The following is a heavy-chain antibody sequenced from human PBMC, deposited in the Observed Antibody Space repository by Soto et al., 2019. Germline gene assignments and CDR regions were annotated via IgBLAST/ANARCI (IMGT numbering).Heavy chain of an antibody. D-gene: IGHD4-4*01. CDR3: ARGIKTTAPGY. J-gene: IGHJ4*02. CDR2: IYYSGST. Sequence: SETLSLTCTVSGSSISSGGYYWSWIRQHPGKGLEWIGYIYYSGSTYYNPSLKSRVTISVDTSKNQFSLKLSSVTAADTAVYYCARGIKTTAPGYWGQGTLVTVSS. V-gene: IGHV4-31*03. CDR1: GSSISSGGYY.